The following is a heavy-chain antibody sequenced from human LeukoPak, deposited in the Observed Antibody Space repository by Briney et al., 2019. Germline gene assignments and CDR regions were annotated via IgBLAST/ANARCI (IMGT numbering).Heavy chain of an antibody. CDR2: INSDGSST. J-gene: IGHJ4*02. CDR3: ARGQWLVLMGIDY. V-gene: IGHV3-74*01. CDR1: GFTFSSYW. D-gene: IGHD6-19*01. Sequence: GGSLRLSCAASGFTFSSYWLHWVRQAPGKGLVWVSRINSDGSSTSYADSVKGRFTISRDNAKNTLYLQMNSLRAEDTAVYYCARGQWLVLMGIDYWGQGTLVTVSS.